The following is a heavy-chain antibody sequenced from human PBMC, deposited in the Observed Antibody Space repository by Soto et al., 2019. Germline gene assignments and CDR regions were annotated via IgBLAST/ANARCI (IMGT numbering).Heavy chain of an antibody. V-gene: IGHV5-10-1*01. CDR1: GYSFTSYW. D-gene: IGHD2-15*01. Sequence: LGESLKISCKGSGYSFTSYWISWVRQMPGKSLEWMGNIDPTDSYANYSPSFQGHVTISADKSISTAYLQWSSLKASDSAMYYCARTTATPPDYWGQGTLVTVSS. CDR2: IDPTDSYA. J-gene: IGHJ4*02. CDR3: ARTTATPPDY.